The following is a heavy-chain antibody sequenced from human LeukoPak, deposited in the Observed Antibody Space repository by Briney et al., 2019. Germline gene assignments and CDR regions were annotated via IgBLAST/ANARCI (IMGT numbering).Heavy chain of an antibody. CDR1: GGSISSSSYY. D-gene: IGHD1-1*01. V-gene: IGHV4-39*07. CDR3: AREGTAGTNLNWFDP. Sequence: SETLSLTCTVSGGSISSSSYYWGWIRQPPGKGLEWIGSIYHSGSTYCNPSLKSRVTISVDTSKNQFSLKLSSVTAADTAVYYCAREGTAGTNLNWFDPWGQGTLVTVSS. CDR2: IYHSGST. J-gene: IGHJ5*02.